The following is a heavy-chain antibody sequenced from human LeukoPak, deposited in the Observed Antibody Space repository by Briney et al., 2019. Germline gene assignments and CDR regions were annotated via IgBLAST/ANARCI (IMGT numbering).Heavy chain of an antibody. V-gene: IGHV3-21*01. CDR2: ITKSSSYI. CDR3: AKDARSGWPLY. CDR1: GFTFSSYS. Sequence: GGSLRLSCAASGFTFSSYSMNWVRQAPGKGLEWVASITKSSSYIYYADSMKGRFTISRDNGKNSLYLEMTNLRADDTAVYYCAKDARSGWPLYWGQGTLVTVSS. D-gene: IGHD6-19*01. J-gene: IGHJ4*02.